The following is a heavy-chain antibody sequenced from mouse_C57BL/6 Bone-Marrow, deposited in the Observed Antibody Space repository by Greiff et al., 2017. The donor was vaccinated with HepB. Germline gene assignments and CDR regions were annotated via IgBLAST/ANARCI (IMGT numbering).Heavy chain of an antibody. V-gene: IGHV7-3*01. CDR1: GFTFTAYY. D-gene: IGHD2-2*01. CDR2: IRNKANGYTT. CDR3: ARYHFEGYDYFDY. J-gene: IGHJ2*01. Sequence: DVKLVESGGGLVQPGGSLSLSCAASGFTFTAYYMSWVRQPPGKALEWLGFIRNKANGYTTEYSASVKGRFTISRDNSQSILYLQMNARRAEDSATYYCARYHFEGYDYFDYWGQGTTLTVSS.